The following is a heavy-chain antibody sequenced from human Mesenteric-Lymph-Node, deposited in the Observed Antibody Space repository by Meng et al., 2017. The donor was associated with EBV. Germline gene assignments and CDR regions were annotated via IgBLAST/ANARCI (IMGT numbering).Heavy chain of an antibody. V-gene: IGHV6-1*01. CDR1: GDSVSSSSAA. CDR2: TYYRSKWYN. CDR3: ARGATSVFDL. J-gene: IGHJ2*01. Sequence: QVQLQQSGPGLVKHSQTLSRTCAISGDSVSSSSAAWTWIRQSPSSGLEWLGRTYYRSKWYNDYAVFVKGRITINPDTFKNQFSLQLNSVTPEDTAVYYCARGATSVFDLWGRGPLVTVSS.